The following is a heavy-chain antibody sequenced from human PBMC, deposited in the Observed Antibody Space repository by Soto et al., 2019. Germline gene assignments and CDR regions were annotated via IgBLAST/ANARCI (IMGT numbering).Heavy chain of an antibody. CDR1: GGSISSGDYF. CDR3: ARRGMNSDFWSGYSSYYYYAMDV. CDR2: IYFSGST. D-gene: IGHD3-3*01. J-gene: IGHJ6*02. Sequence: KASETLSLTCTVSGGSISSGDYFWSWIRQPPGKGLEWIGFIYFSGSTYYNPSLKSRLSISIDTSKNEFSLKLTSVTAADTAVYYCARRGMNSDFWSGYSSYYYYAMDVWGQGTTVTVSS. V-gene: IGHV4-30-4*01.